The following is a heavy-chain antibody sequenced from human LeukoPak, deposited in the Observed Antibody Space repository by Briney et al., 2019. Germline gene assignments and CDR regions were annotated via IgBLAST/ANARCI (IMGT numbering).Heavy chain of an antibody. D-gene: IGHD1-26*01. Sequence: VSVKVSCKASGYTFTSYGISWVGHAPRQGLEWIGWISAYNRNTHYAQKLQGRVPMTPDTATSTAYMELRSLRSDDTAVYYCARDYGELQGIDYWGQGTLVTVSS. CDR2: ISAYNRNT. J-gene: IGHJ4*02. CDR1: GYTFTSYG. V-gene: IGHV1-18*01. CDR3: ARDYGELQGIDY.